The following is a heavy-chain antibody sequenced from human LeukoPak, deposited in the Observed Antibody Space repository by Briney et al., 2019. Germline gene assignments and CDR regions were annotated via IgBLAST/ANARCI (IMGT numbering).Heavy chain of an antibody. J-gene: IGHJ5*01. D-gene: IGHD5-24*01. CDR1: GYPIGLDYY. CDR3: ARAPSLYESVNGYPNLGWFDP. CDR2: FHRGRI. Sequence: SETLSLTCKVSGYPIGLDYYWVWIGQAQGRGLQWIGGFHRGRIQYNSALKSRVTIYIHSSKNQFSLRMWPLTAADTAFYFCARAPSLYESVNGYPNLGWFDPSGEAALVTVSS. V-gene: IGHV4-38-2*02.